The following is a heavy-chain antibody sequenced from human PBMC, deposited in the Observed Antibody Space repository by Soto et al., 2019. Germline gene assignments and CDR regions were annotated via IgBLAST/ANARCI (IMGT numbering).Heavy chain of an antibody. V-gene: IGHV1-69*12. Sequence: QVQLVQSGTEVEKPGSSVKVSCTASGATFSNYAISWVRQAPGQGLEWMGGIIPLFATADYAQNFQGRVAITADESTRTAYMELNSLTSEDTAVYYCAAIRLGELSSIDYWGQGTLVTVSS. D-gene: IGHD3-16*02. CDR2: IIPLFATA. J-gene: IGHJ4*02. CDR3: AAIRLGELSSIDY. CDR1: GATFSNYA.